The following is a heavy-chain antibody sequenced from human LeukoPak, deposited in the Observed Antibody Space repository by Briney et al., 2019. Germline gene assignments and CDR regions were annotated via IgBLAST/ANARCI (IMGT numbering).Heavy chain of an antibody. CDR2: IYPGDSDT. D-gene: IGHD2/OR15-2a*01. CDR3: APHSNLFDY. Sequence: GESLKISCKGSGYSFAIYWIGWLRQMPGKGLEWMGIIYPGDSDTRYSPSFQGQVTISADKSINTAYLQWSSLKASDTAMYYCAPHSNLFDYWGQGTLVTVSS. J-gene: IGHJ4*02. CDR1: GYSFAIYW. V-gene: IGHV5-51*01.